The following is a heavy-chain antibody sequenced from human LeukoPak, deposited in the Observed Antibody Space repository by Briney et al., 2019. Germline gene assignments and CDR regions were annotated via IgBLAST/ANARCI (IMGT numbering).Heavy chain of an antibody. CDR2: ISYDGSNK. J-gene: IGHJ4*02. Sequence: GGSLRLSCAASGFTFSSYGMHWVRQAPGKGLEWVAVISYDGSNKYYADSVKGRFTISRDNSKNTLYLQMNSLRAEDTAVYYCAKAMSSGYYPYYFDYWGQGTLVTVSS. V-gene: IGHV3-30*18. CDR3: AKAMSSGYYPYYFDY. CDR1: GFTFSSYG. D-gene: IGHD3-22*01.